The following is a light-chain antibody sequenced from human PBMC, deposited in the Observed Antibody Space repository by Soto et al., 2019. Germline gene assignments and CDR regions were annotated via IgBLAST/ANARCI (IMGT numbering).Light chain of an antibody. CDR1: SSDVGKYSY. J-gene: IGLJ3*02. CDR3: SSFTTSSTWV. CDR2: EVS. Sequence: QSALTQPASVSGSPGQSIAISCTGTSSDVGKYSYVSWFQQYPGNAPKLMIYEVSKRPSGVSNRFSGSKSGNTASLTISGLQGEDEADYYCSSFTTSSTWVFGGGTKLTVL. V-gene: IGLV2-14*01.